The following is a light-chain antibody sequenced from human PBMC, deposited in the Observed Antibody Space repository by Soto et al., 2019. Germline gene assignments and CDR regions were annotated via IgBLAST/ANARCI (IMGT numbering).Light chain of an antibody. V-gene: IGLV2-8*01. Sequence: QSALTQPPSASGSPGESVTMSCTGTSRDVGGYVYVSWFQQHPGKAPKLIIFEVNKRPSGVPDRFSGSRSGNTASLTVSGLQIEDEADYYCSSYAGSNKMVFGGGTQLTVL. CDR3: SSYAGSNKMV. CDR2: EVN. J-gene: IGLJ2*01. CDR1: SRDVGGYVY.